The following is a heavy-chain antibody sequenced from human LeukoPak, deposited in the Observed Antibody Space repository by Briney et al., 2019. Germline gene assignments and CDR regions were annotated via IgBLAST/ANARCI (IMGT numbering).Heavy chain of an antibody. D-gene: IGHD6-13*01. CDR2: NYYSGST. J-gene: IGHJ5*02. V-gene: IGHV4-59*11. CDR3: ARAIAAAGGGYWFDP. Sequence: SETLALTCTASGGSISSQYWGWIRQPPGKGLEWVGYNYYSGSTNYNPSLKSRVTITVDTSKNKFSLKLSSVTAADTAVYYCARAIAAAGGGYWFDPWGQGTLVTVSS. CDR1: GGSISSQY.